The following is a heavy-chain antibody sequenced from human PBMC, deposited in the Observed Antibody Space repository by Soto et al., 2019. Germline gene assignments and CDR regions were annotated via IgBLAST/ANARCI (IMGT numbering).Heavy chain of an antibody. V-gene: IGHV1-46*01. J-gene: IGHJ4*02. CDR2: INPSGGST. CDR3: ARFSGFLEGFEKIFGVVTGDFDY. Sequence: XSVKVSCPASGYPFTSYYMHWVRQAPGQGLEWMGIINPSGGSTSYAQKFQGRVTMTRDTSTSTVYMELSSLRSEDTAVYYCARFSGFLEGFEKIFGVVTGDFDYWGQGTLVTVSS. CDR1: GYPFTSYY. D-gene: IGHD3-3*01.